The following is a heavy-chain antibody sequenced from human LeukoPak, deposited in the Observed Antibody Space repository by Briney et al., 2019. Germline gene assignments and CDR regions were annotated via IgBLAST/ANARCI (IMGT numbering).Heavy chain of an antibody. CDR1: GGTFSSYA. D-gene: IGHD2-15*01. V-gene: IGHV1-69*05. CDR3: ARDRTPEYYYYMDV. CDR2: IIPIFGTA. J-gene: IGHJ6*03. Sequence: PRASVKVSCKASGGTFSSYAISWVRQAPGQGLEWMGGIIPIFGTANYAQKFQGRVTNTTDESTSTAYMELSSLRSEDTAVYYCARDRTPEYYYYMDVWGKGTTVTVSS.